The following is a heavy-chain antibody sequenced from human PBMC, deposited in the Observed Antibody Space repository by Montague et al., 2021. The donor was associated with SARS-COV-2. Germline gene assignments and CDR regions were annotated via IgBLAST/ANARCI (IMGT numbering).Heavy chain of an antibody. D-gene: IGHD3-16*01. J-gene: IGHJ4*02. Sequence: SLRLSCAASGFTFSSYWMHWVRQAPGKGLVWVSRIKSDGSSTSYADSVKGRFTISRDNAKNTLYLQMNSLRAEDTAVYYRLCLPVVDDWGQGSLVTVSS. V-gene: IGHV3-74*01. CDR1: GFTFSSYW. CDR3: LCLPVVDD. CDR2: IKSDGSST.